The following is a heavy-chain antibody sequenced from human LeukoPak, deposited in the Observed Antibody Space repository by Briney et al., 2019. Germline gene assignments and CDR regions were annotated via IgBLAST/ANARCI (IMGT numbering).Heavy chain of an antibody. Sequence: NPSETLSLTCTVSGGSISSYYWSCIRQPPGKGLEWIGYIYYSGSTNYNPSLKSRVTISVDTSKNQFSLKLSSVTAADTAVYYCARGGTAMARHWFDPWGQGTLVTVSS. V-gene: IGHV4-59*01. CDR1: GGSISSYY. CDR2: IYYSGST. CDR3: ARGGTAMARHWFDP. D-gene: IGHD5-18*01. J-gene: IGHJ5*02.